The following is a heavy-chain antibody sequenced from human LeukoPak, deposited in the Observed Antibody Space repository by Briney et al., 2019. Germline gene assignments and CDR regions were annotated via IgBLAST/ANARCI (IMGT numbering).Heavy chain of an antibody. CDR3: ARDPYCSSTSCYNLSWFDP. V-gene: IGHV3-30*01. Sequence: GGSLRLSCAASGFTFSSYAMHWVRQAPGKGLEWVAVISYDGNNKYYADSVKGRFTISRDNSKNTLYLQMNSLRAEDTAVYYCARDPYCSSTSCYNLSWFDPWGQGTLVTVSS. J-gene: IGHJ5*02. D-gene: IGHD2-2*02. CDR2: ISYDGNNK. CDR1: GFTFSSYA.